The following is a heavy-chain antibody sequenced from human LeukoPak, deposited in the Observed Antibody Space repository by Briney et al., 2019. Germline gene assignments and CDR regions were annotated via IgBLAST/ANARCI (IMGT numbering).Heavy chain of an antibody. CDR3: ARVGSVDIVATTDYYYYGMDV. D-gene: IGHD5-12*01. CDR2: ISVYNGNT. CDR1: GYTLTSYG. Sequence: ASVKVSCKASGYTLTSYGISWVQQAPGHGLEWMGWISVYNGNTNYAQKLQGRVTMTTDTSTSTAYMELRSLRSDDTAVYYCARVGSVDIVATTDYYYYGMDVWGQGTTVTVSS. V-gene: IGHV1-18*01. J-gene: IGHJ6*02.